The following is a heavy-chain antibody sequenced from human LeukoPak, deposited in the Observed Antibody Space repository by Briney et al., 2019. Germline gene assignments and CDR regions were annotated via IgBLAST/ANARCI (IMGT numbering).Heavy chain of an antibody. V-gene: IGHV1-69*13. J-gene: IGHJ3*02. CDR1: GGTFSSYA. D-gene: IGHD2-15*01. CDR2: IIPIFGTA. Sequence: ASVKVSCKASGGTFSSYAIRWVRQAPGQGLEWMGGIIPIFGTANYAQKFQGRVTITADESTSTAYMELSSLRSEDTAVYYCASYCSGGSCYFNAFDIWGQGTMVTGSS. CDR3: ASYCSGGSCYFNAFDI.